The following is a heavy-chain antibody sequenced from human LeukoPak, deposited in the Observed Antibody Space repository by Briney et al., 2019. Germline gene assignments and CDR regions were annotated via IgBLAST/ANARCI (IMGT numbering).Heavy chain of an antibody. Sequence: PGESLKISCKGSGYRFTSYWIGWVRQMPGKGLEWMGIIYPGDSDTRYSPSFQGQVTISADKSINTAYLQWNSLKASDTAIYYCARHESEWELTFDYWGQGTLVTVSS. CDR1: GYRFTSYW. D-gene: IGHD1-26*01. CDR3: ARHESEWELTFDY. V-gene: IGHV5-51*01. CDR2: IYPGDSDT. J-gene: IGHJ4*02.